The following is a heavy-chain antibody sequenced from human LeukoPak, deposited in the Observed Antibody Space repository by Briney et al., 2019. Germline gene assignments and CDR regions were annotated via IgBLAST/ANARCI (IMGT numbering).Heavy chain of an antibody. CDR1: GGSISSGSYY. V-gene: IGHV4-61*02. D-gene: IGHD6-13*01. J-gene: IGHJ3*01. CDR3: ARRPTAGLRTFDF. CDR2: IYTSGST. Sequence: SETLSLTCTVSGGSISSGSYYWNWIWQPAGKGLEWIGRIYTSGSTNYNPSLKSRVTTSLNTSKNQFSLKLTSVTAADTAMYYCARRPTAGLRTFDFWGQGTMVTVSS.